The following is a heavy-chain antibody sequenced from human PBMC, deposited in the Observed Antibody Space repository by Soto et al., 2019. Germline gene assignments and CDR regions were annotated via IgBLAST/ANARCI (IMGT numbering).Heavy chain of an antibody. CDR3: ARGRKQQLVLISYYYHYLMAF. Sequence: ASVKVSCKASGYTFTSYDINWVRQATGQGLEWMGWMNPNSGNTGYAQKFQGRVTMTRNTSRSTAYMELSSLRSEDTAVYYCARGRKQQLVLISYYYHYLMAFRSQGSTVIV. CDR1: GYTFTSYD. CDR2: MNPNSGNT. V-gene: IGHV1-8*01. D-gene: IGHD6-13*01. J-gene: IGHJ6*02.